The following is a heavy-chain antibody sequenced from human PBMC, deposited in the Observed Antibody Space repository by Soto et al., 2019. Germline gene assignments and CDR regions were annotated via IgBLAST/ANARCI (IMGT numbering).Heavy chain of an antibody. V-gene: IGHV1-69*01. CDR2: IIPIFGTA. CDR1: GGTFSSYA. D-gene: IGHD6-19*01. J-gene: IGHJ4*02. Sequence: QVQLVQSGAEVKKPGSSVKVSCKASGGTFSSYAISWVRQAPGQGLEWMGGIIPIFGTANYAQKFQGRVTITADESTSTAYMELSSLRSEDTAVYYCARYPRSLSSGWKGNYFDYWGQGTLVTVSS. CDR3: ARYPRSLSSGWKGNYFDY.